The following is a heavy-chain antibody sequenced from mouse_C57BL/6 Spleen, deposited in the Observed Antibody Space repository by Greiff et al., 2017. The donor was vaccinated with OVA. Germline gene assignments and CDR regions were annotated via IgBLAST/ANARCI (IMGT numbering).Heavy chain of an antibody. CDR2: ISSGSSTI. J-gene: IGHJ4*01. CDR3: AREHYYGSSYAMDY. CDR1: GFTFSDYG. V-gene: IGHV5-17*01. D-gene: IGHD1-1*01. Sequence: EVKLMESGGGLVKPGGSLKLSCAASGFTFSDYGMHWVRQAPEKGLEWVAYISSGSSTIYYADTVKGRFTISRDNAKNTLFLQMTSLRSEDTAMYYCAREHYYGSSYAMDYWGQGTSVTVSS.